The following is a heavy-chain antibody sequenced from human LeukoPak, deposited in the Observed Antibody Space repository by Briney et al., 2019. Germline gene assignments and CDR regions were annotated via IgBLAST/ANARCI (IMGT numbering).Heavy chain of an antibody. Sequence: ASVKVSCKASGYTFTSYAMHWVRQAPGQRLEWMGWSNAGHGNTKYSQEFQGSVTITRDTSASTAYMELSSLRSEDMAVYYCAREGERGFDYWGQGTLVTVSS. CDR1: GYTFTSYA. D-gene: IGHD1-1*01. J-gene: IGHJ4*02. CDR3: AREGERGFDY. CDR2: SNAGHGNT. V-gene: IGHV1-3*02.